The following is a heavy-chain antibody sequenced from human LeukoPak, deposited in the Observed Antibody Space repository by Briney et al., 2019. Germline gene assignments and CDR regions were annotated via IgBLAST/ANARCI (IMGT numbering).Heavy chain of an antibody. V-gene: IGHV4-30-4*01. CDR2: IYYSGST. Sequence: SETLSLTCTVSGVSISSGDYYWGWLRQPPGKGLEWIGYIYYSGSTYYNPSLKSRVTISVDTSKNQFSLKLSSVTAADTAVYYCARGPNYGDYGFDPWGQGTLVTVSS. CDR1: GVSISSGDYY. CDR3: ARGPNYGDYGFDP. D-gene: IGHD4-17*01. J-gene: IGHJ5*02.